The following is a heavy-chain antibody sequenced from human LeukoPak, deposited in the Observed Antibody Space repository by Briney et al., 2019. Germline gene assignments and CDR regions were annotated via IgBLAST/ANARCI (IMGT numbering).Heavy chain of an antibody. Sequence: GGSLRLSCAASGFTFSSYAMHWVRQAPGKGLEWVAVISYDGSNKYYADSVKGRFTISRDNSKNTPYLQMNSLRAEDTAVYYCARDLSGYDWGFDYWGQGTLVTVSS. J-gene: IGHJ4*02. D-gene: IGHD5-12*01. V-gene: IGHV3-30-3*01. CDR3: ARDLSGYDWGFDY. CDR1: GFTFSSYA. CDR2: ISYDGSNK.